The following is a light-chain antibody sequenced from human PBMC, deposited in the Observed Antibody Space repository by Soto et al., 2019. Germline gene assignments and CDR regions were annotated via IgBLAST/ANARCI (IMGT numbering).Light chain of an antibody. Sequence: QSALTQPASVSGSPGQSITISCTGTSSDVGGYNYVSRYQQHPGKAPKLMIYEVSNRPSGVSDRFSGSKSGNTASLTISGLQAEDEADYYCNSYTTSSTHVFGTGTKVTVL. J-gene: IGLJ1*01. CDR2: EVS. CDR1: SSDVGGYNY. CDR3: NSYTTSSTHV. V-gene: IGLV2-14*01.